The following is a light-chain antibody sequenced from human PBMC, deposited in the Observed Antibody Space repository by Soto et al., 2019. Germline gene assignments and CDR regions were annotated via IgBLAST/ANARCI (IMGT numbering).Light chain of an antibody. CDR1: QSVSSN. J-gene: IGKJ5*01. CDR3: QQYNNWPPIT. CDR2: GAS. Sequence: TQSPDTLSLYPGERATLSCRASQSVSSNLAWYQQKPGQAPRLLIYGASTRATGIPARFSGSGSGTEFTLTISSLQSEDFAVYYCQQYNNWPPITFGQGTRLEIK. V-gene: IGKV3-15*01.